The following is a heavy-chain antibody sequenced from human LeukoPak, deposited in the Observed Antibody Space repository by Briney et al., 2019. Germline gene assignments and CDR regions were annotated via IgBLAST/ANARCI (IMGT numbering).Heavy chain of an antibody. V-gene: IGHV4-59*01. CDR3: ARASYGSGSYLNWFDP. Sequence: SGTLSLTCIVSGGSISSYYWSWIRQPPGKGLEWIGYIYYSGSTNYNPSLKSRVTISVDTSKNQFSLKLSSVTAADTAVYYCARASYGSGSYLNWFDPWGQGTLVTVSS. J-gene: IGHJ5*02. D-gene: IGHD3-10*01. CDR1: GGSISSYY. CDR2: IYYSGST.